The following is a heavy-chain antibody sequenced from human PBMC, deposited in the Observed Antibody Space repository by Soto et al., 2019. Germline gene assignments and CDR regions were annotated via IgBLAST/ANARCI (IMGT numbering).Heavy chain of an antibody. CDR3: ARDYDSSGDY. CDR2: IYYSGGT. J-gene: IGHJ4*02. V-gene: IGHV4-39*01. Sequence: QLQLQESGPGLVKPSETLSLTCTVSGGSISTSSYYWGWIRQPPGKGLEWIGSIYYSGGTYYNPSLNSRATISVDTSKNQFSLKLSSVTAADTAVYYCARDYDSSGDYWGQGTLVTVSS. CDR1: GGSISTSSYY. D-gene: IGHD3-22*01.